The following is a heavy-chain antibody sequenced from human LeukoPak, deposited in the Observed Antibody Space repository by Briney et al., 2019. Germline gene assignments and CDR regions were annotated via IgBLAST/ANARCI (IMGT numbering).Heavy chain of an antibody. D-gene: IGHD6-13*01. CDR3: EKIIAAAGYYYYYYMDV. V-gene: IGHV3-30*02. CDR1: VFTFSRFG. CDR2: LRYDGSNK. Sequence: GGSLRLSCAASVFTFSRFGMHCVRQAPGKGLEGVAFLRYDGSNKYYADSVKGRFTISRDNSKNTLYLQMNSLRADDTAVYYCEKIIAAAGYYYYYYMDVWGKGTTVIVSS. J-gene: IGHJ6*03.